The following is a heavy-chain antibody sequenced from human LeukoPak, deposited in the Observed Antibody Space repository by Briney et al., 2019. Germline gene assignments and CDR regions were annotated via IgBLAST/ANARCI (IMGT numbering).Heavy chain of an antibody. CDR2: INPSGGST. J-gene: IGHJ5*02. V-gene: IGHV1-46*01. CDR1: GYTFTSYY. D-gene: IGHD3-9*01. Sequence: VASVKVSFKASGYTFTSYYMHWVRQAPGQGLEWMGIINPSGGSTSYAQKFQGRVTMTRDMSTSTVYMELSSLRSEDTAVYYCARGDILTGFPNWFDPWGQGTLVTVSS. CDR3: ARGDILTGFPNWFDP.